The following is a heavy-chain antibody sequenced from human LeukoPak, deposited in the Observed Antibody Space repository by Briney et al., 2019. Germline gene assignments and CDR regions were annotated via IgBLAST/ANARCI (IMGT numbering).Heavy chain of an antibody. J-gene: IGHJ5*02. CDR1: GGTFSSYA. CDR3: ARLYCSSTSCYGWFDP. CDR2: IIPIFGTA. Sequence: ASVKVSCKASGGTFSSYAISWVRQAPGQGLEWMGGIIPIFGTANYAQKFQGRVTITADESTSTAYMELSSLRSEDTAAYYCARLYCSSTSCYGWFDPWGQGTLVTVSS. V-gene: IGHV1-69*13. D-gene: IGHD2-2*01.